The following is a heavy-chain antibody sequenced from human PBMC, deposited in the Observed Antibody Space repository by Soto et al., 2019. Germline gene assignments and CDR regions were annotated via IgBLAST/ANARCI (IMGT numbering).Heavy chain of an antibody. J-gene: IGHJ4*02. CDR1: GFPFIDAW. CDR2: IRSNADGGTA. CDR3: STALRRYSALGAY. Sequence: EVQLVESGGGLVKPGGSLRLSCTASGFPFIDAWMSWVRQAPGKGLQWIGRIRSNADGGTADLTAPVRDRFTISRDDSKTTLYLQMNSLKIDDTAVYFCSTALRRYSALGAYWRLGTLVSVSS. V-gene: IGHV3-15*01. D-gene: IGHD5-18*01.